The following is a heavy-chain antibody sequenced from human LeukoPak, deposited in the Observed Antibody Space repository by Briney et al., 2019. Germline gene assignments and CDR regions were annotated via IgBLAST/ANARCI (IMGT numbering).Heavy chain of an antibody. V-gene: IGHV1-69*13. Sequence: SVKVSCKASGGTFSSYAISWVRQAPGQGLEWMGGIIPIFGTANYAQKFQGRVTITADESTSTAYMELSSLRSEDTAVYYCASGPGSSGYYSSFDYWGQGTLVTVSS. CDR3: ASGPGSSGYYSSFDY. D-gene: IGHD3-22*01. CDR1: GGTFSSYA. J-gene: IGHJ4*02. CDR2: IIPIFGTA.